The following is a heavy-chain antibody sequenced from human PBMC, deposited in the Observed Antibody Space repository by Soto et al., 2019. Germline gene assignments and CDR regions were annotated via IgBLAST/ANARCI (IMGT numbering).Heavy chain of an antibody. J-gene: IGHJ3*02. CDR1: GFTFSSYA. V-gene: IGHV3-23*01. Sequence: GGSLRLSCAASGFTFSSYAMSWVRQAPGKGLEWVSAISGSGGSTYYADSVKGRFTITRDNSKNTLYLQMNSLRAEDTAVYYCAKDSTPNCGGDCYFAFDIWGQGTMVTVSS. D-gene: IGHD2-21*02. CDR2: ISGSGGST. CDR3: AKDSTPNCGGDCYFAFDI.